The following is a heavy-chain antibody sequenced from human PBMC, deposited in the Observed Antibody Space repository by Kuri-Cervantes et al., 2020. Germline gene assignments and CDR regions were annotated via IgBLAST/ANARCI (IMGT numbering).Heavy chain of an antibody. CDR1: GFTFNNYG. CDR2: ISGSGGST. J-gene: IGHJ5*02. Sequence: GGSLRLSCAASGFTFNNYGIHWVRQTPGKGLEWVSAISGSGGSTYYADSVKGRFTISRDNSKNTLYLQMNSLRAEDTAVYYCAREVDTNWFDPWGQGTLVTVSS. V-gene: IGHV3-23*01. CDR3: AREVDTNWFDP. D-gene: IGHD3-9*01.